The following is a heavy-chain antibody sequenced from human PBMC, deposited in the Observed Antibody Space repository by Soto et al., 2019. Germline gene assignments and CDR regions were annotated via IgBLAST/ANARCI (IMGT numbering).Heavy chain of an antibody. CDR1: GGSISSTNW. CDR2: IYHSGST. D-gene: IGHD3-16*01. CDR3: ASLRIGGSRLLDY. V-gene: IGHV4-4*02. J-gene: IGHJ4*02. Sequence: PSETLSLTCAVSGGSISSTNWWSWVRQPPGKGLEWIGEIYHSGSTNYNPSLKSRVTISVDKSKNQFSLKLRSVTAADTAVYYCASLRIGGSRLLDYWGQGTLVTVSS.